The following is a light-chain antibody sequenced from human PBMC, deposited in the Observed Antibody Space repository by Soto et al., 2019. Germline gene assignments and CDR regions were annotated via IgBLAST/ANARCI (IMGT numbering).Light chain of an antibody. CDR3: CSYTTSNTRQIV. CDR2: DVS. V-gene: IGLV2-14*03. CDR1: SSDVGGYNY. J-gene: IGLJ1*01. Sequence: QSVLTQPASVSGSPGQSITISCTGTSSDVGGYNYVSWYQHHPGKAPKLTIYDVSNRPSGVSNRFSGSKSGNTASLTISGLQPEDEADYYCCSYTTSNTRQIVFGTGTKVTVL.